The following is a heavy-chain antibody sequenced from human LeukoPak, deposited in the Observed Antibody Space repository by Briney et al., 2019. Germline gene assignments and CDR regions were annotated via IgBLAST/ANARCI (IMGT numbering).Heavy chain of an antibody. CDR2: IYYSGST. V-gene: IGHV4-39*01. D-gene: IGHD3-9*01. Sequence: PSETLSLTCTVSGGSISSYYWSWIRQPPGKGLEWIGSIYYSGSTYYNPSLKSRVTISVDTSKNQFSLKLSSVTAADTAVYYCARPYYDILTGYYLDAFDIWGQGTMVTVSS. CDR3: ARPYYDILTGYYLDAFDI. J-gene: IGHJ3*02. CDR1: GGSISSYY.